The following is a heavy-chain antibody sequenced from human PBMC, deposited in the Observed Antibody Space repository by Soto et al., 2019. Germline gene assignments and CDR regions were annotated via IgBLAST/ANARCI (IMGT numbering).Heavy chain of an antibody. Sequence: ASVKVSCKASAYTFTSYGISWVRQSPGQGLEWMGWISAYNGNTNYAQNLQGRVTLTTDTSTSTAYMELTSLRSNDTAIYYCAMVDVYVTPSPQDVWRQGTTVTGSS. D-gene: IGHD3-16*01. CDR2: ISAYNGNT. CDR3: AMVDVYVTPSPQDV. J-gene: IGHJ6*02. V-gene: IGHV1-18*01. CDR1: AYTFTSYG.